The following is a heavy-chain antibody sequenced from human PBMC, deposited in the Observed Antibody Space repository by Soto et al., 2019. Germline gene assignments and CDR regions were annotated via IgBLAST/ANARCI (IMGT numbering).Heavy chain of an antibody. J-gene: IGHJ2*01. CDR3: ARNWYFDL. Sequence: EVQLVESGGGLVQPGGSLRLSCAASGFTFSSYWMHWVRQAPGKGLVWVSRISSDGTSTNNADSVKGRYTISRDNAKNTRYLQMSSLRAEDTAVYYCARNWYFDLWGRGTLVTVSS. V-gene: IGHV3-74*01. CDR1: GFTFSSYW. CDR2: ISSDGTST.